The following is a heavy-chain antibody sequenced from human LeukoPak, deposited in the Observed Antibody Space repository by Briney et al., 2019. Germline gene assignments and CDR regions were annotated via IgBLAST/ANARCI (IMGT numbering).Heavy chain of an antibody. CDR2: IKQDGSEK. J-gene: IGHJ5*02. D-gene: IGHD3-3*01. CDR3: ARVITIFGVDRGWFDP. CDR1: GFTFSSYW. V-gene: IGHV3-7*01. Sequence: GGSLRLSCAASGFTFSSYWMSWVRQAPGKGLEWVANIKQDGSEKYYVDSVKGRFTISRDNARNSLYLQMNSLRAEDTAVYYCARVITIFGVDRGWFDPWGQGTLVTVSS.